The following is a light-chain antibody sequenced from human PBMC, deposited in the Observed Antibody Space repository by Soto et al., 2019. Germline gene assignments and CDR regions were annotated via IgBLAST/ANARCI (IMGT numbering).Light chain of an antibody. CDR2: AAS. Sequence: DIHITQSPSSLSASVGDRVRITCQASQDISSYLNWYQQKPGKAPKLLIYAASSLQSGVPSRFSGSGSGTDFTLTISTLQPEDFATYYRQQTNSYPPTFGGGTKVDIK. CDR3: QQTNSYPPT. J-gene: IGKJ4*01. V-gene: IGKV1-39*01. CDR1: QDISSY.